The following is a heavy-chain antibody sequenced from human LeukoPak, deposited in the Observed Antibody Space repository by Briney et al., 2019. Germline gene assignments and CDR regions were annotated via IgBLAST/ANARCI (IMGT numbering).Heavy chain of an antibody. D-gene: IGHD3-22*01. V-gene: IGHV3-23*01. Sequence: GGSLRLSCAVSGITLSNYGMSWVRQAPGRGLEWVAGISDSGGSTTYADSVKGRFTISRDNPRNTLYLQMNSLRVEDTAVYFCAKRGVVIRVILVGFHKQAYYFDSWGQGALVTVSS. CDR3: AKRGVVIRVILVGFHKQAYYFDS. J-gene: IGHJ4*02. CDR1: GITLSNYG. CDR2: ISDSGGST.